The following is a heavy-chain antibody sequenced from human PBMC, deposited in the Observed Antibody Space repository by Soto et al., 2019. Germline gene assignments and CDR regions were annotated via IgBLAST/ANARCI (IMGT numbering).Heavy chain of an antibody. Sequence: EVQLVESGGGLVQPGESLRLSCAASGFTFSNYRMHWVRQGPGKGLVWVSFVSDDGSTTRYADSVKGRFTISRDNAKNSVFLEKNSLTVEDTAIYYCARDGGGLAHWGQGALVSVSS. CDR2: VSDDGSTT. CDR1: GFTFSNYR. D-gene: IGHD3-16*01. CDR3: ARDGGGLAH. J-gene: IGHJ1*01. V-gene: IGHV3-74*01.